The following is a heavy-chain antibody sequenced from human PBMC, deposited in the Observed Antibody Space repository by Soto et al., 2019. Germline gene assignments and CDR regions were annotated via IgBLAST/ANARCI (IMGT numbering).Heavy chain of an antibody. V-gene: IGHV3-23*01. CDR3: AKDAVPYNGKWDWFDS. CDR2: IGGLGSDT. Sequence: DVQLLESGGGLVQPGGSLTLSCAASRFRFSDFAMSWVRQAPGKGLEWVSSIGGLGSDTYYADPVMGRFTISRDNSKSTLYLQMDGLRDEDTAVYYCAKDAVPYNGKWDWFDSWGQGTLVIVS. J-gene: IGHJ5*01. D-gene: IGHD1-20*01. CDR1: RFRFSDFA.